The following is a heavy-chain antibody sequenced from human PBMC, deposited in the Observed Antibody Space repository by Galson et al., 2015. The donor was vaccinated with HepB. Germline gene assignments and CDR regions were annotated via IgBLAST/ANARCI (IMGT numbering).Heavy chain of an antibody. D-gene: IGHD2-15*01. Sequence: SLRLSCAASGFTFSSYGMHWVRQAPGKGLEWVAIISYDGSNKYYADSVKGRLTISRDNSGNTLFLVMNNLRGDDTGVYYCAKDRWIRHVALGGSDYWGQGTLVTVSS. CDR1: GFTFSSYG. CDR2: ISYDGSNK. J-gene: IGHJ4*02. CDR3: AKDRWIRHVALGGSDY. V-gene: IGHV3-30*18.